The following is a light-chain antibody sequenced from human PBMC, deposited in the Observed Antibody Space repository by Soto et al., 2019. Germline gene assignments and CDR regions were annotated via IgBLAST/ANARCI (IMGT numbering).Light chain of an antibody. CDR2: EVT. CDR3: SSYTSTSRDV. V-gene: IGLV2-18*02. Sequence: QSVLTQPPSVSGSPGQSVTISCTGTSSDVGKYDRVSWYQQPPGTATKLIIYEVTNRPSGVPARFSGSKSGNTASLTISGLQAEDEADYYCSSYTSTSRDVFGAGTKVTVL. CDR1: SSDVGKYDR. J-gene: IGLJ1*01.